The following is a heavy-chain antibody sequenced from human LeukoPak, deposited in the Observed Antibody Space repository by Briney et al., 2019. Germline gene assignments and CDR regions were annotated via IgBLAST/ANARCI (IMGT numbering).Heavy chain of an antibody. CDR2: IYAGNGNV. J-gene: IGHJ5*02. D-gene: IGHD3-22*01. V-gene: IGHV1-3*01. CDR3: AREAPNLFTMIVVGMRGANWFDP. Sequence: GASVKVSCKASGYTLSSYTLHWVRQAPGQRPEWMGCIYAGNGNVKYSQNFQGRVTITRDTSASTAYMELSSLRSEDTAVYYCAREAPNLFTMIVVGMRGANWFDPWGQGTLVTVSS. CDR1: GYTLSSYT.